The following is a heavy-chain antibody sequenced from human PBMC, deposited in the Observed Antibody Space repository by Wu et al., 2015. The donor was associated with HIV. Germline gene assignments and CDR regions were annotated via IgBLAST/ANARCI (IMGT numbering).Heavy chain of an antibody. D-gene: IGHD1-26*01. V-gene: IGHV1-69*12. CDR2: IIPIFGTA. Sequence: QVQLVQSGAEVKKPGSSVKVSCKASGGTFSSYAISWVRQAPGQGLEWMGGIIPIFGTANYAQKFQGRVTITADESTSTAYMELSSLRSEDTAVYYCARDLEGPKWEPHAFDIWGQGTMVTVSS. J-gene: IGHJ3*02. CDR1: GGTFSSYA. CDR3: ARDLEGPKWEPHAFDI.